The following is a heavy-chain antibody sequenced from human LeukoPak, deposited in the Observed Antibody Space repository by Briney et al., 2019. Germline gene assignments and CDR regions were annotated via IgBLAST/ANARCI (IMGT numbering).Heavy chain of an antibody. D-gene: IGHD3-10*01. CDR2: IDYSGST. CDR1: GGSVSSTTYY. CDR3: ARYVVYGSGKYYFDY. V-gene: IGHV4-39*01. J-gene: IGHJ4*02. Sequence: SETLSLTCTVSGGSVSSTTYYWSWIRQPPGKGLEWIASIDYSGSTYYNPSLKSRVTISVDTSENQFSLKLSSVTAADTAVYYCARYVVYGSGKYYFDYWGQGTLVTVSS.